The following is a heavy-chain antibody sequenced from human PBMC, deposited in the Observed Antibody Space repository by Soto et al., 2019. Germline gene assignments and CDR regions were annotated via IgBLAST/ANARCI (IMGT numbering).Heavy chain of an antibody. V-gene: IGHV3-23*01. CDR3: ARRGPGTYFDY. J-gene: IGHJ4*02. Sequence: GSGDSTYYADSVKGRFTISRDNSKNTLYLQMNSLRTEDTAVYYCARRGPGTYFDYWGQGTLVTVSS. CDR2: GSGDST. D-gene: IGHD6-13*01.